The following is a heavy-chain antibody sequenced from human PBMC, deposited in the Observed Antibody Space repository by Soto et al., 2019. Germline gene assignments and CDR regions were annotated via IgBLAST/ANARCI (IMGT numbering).Heavy chain of an antibody. V-gene: IGHV4-34*01. CDR3: ARYCSSTSCYRRIWFDP. D-gene: IGHD2-2*02. Sequence: SETLSLTCAVYGGSFSGYYWSWIRQPPGKGLEWIGEINHSGSTNYNPSLKSRVTISVDTSKNQLSLKLSSVTAADTAVYYCARYCSSTSCYRRIWFDPWGQGTLVTVSS. CDR2: INHSGST. J-gene: IGHJ5*02. CDR1: GGSFSGYY.